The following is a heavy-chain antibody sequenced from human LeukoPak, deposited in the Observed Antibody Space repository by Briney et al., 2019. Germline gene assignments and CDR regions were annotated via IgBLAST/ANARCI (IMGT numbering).Heavy chain of an antibody. J-gene: IGHJ5*02. CDR2: IYYSGGT. CDR3: ARAGAYCSGGSCYSTVNWFDP. D-gene: IGHD2-15*01. Sequence: SETLSLTCTVSGGSISSSSYYWGWIRQPPGKGLEWIGSIYYSGGTYYNPSLKSRVTISVDTSKNQFSLKLSSVTAADTAVYYCARAGAYCSGGSCYSTVNWFDPWGQGTQVTVSS. CDR1: GGSISSSSYY. V-gene: IGHV4-39*07.